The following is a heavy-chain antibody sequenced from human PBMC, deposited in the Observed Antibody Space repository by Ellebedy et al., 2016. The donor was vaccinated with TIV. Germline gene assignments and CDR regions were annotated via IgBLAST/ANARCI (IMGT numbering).Heavy chain of an antibody. V-gene: IGHV4-61*08. Sequence: MPSETLSLTCTVSGGSISSGDYYWSWIRQPPGKGLEWIGDINHSGSTNYNPSLKSRVTISVDTSKNQFSLKLSSVTAADTAVYYCARVTTVKGSWWFDPWGQGTLVTVSS. CDR2: INHSGST. J-gene: IGHJ5*02. D-gene: IGHD4-17*01. CDR3: ARVTTVKGSWWFDP. CDR1: GGSISSGDYY.